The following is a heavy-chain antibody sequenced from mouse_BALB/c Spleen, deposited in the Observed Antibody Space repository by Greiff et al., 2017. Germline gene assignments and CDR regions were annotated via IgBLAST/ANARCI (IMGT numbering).Heavy chain of an antibody. CDR2: ISSGSSTI. CDR3: ARYDYAMDY. CDR1: GFTFSSFG. V-gene: IGHV5-17*02. D-gene: IGHD2-14*01. Sequence: EVKLVESGAGLVQPGGSRKLSCAASGFTFSSFGMHWVRQAPEKGLEWVANISSGSSTIYYADTVKGRFTISRDNPKNTLFLQMTSLRSEDTAMYYCARYDYAMDYWGQGTSVTVSA. J-gene: IGHJ4*01.